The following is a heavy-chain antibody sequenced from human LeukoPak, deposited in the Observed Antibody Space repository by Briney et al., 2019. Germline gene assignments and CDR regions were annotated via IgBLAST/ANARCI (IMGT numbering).Heavy chain of an antibody. CDR2: ISSNGGTT. CDR3: ARERYSDPTDDAFDI. J-gene: IGHJ3*02. D-gene: IGHD4-17*01. CDR1: GFTYNKYA. Sequence: GGSLRLSCAASGFTYNKYAMHWVPQAPGKALEYVSGISSNGGTTYYANSVKGRFTLSRDNSKNTLYLQMGSLGAEDMAVYYCARERYSDPTDDAFDIWGQGTMVTVSS. V-gene: IGHV3-64*01.